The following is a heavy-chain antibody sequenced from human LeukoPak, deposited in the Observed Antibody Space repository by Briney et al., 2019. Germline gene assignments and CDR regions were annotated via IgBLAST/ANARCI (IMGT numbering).Heavy chain of an antibody. D-gene: IGHD5-18*01. CDR2: IYYSGST. CDR1: GGSISSSSYY. CDR3: ARHTAMVTGFDY. J-gene: IGHJ4*02. V-gene: IGHV4-39*01. Sequence: SETLSLTCTVSGGSISSSSYYWGWIRQPPGKGLEWIGSIYYSGSTYYNLSPKSRVTISVDMSKNQFSLKLSSVTAADTAVYYCARHTAMVTGFDYWGQGTLVTVSS.